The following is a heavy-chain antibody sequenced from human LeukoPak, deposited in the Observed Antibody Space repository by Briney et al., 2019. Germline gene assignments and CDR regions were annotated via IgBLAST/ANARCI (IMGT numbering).Heavy chain of an antibody. D-gene: IGHD3-22*01. CDR3: AKDTGPYYYDSSGYYRSYFDY. CDR2: ISWNSGSI. J-gene: IGHJ4*02. Sequence: PGGSLRLSCAASGFTFDDYAMPWVRQAPGKGLEWVSGISWNSGSIGYADSVKGRFTISRDNAKNSLYLQMNSLRAEDTALYYCAKDTGPYYYDSSGYYRSYFDYWGQGTLVTVSS. V-gene: IGHV3-9*01. CDR1: GFTFDDYA.